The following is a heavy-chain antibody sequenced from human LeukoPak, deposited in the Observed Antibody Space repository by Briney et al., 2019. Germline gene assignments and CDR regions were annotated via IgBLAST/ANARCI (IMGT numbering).Heavy chain of an antibody. CDR1: GGSISNDN. D-gene: IGHD6-19*01. CDR2: IYTSGSN. CDR3: ARGSSGWDPFDY. V-gene: IGHV4-4*07. Sequence: PSETLSLTCTVSGGSISNDNWSWIRQPAAQGLEWIGRIYTSGSNNYNPSLKSRVTMSVDTSKNQFSLKLSSVTAADTAVYYCARGSSGWDPFDYWGQGTLVTVSS. J-gene: IGHJ4*02.